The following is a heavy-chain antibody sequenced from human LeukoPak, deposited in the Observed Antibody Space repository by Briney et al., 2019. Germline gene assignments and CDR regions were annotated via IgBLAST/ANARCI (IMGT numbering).Heavy chain of an antibody. D-gene: IGHD4-17*01. Sequence: PGGSLRLSCAASGFTFSSYWMHWVRQAPGKGLAWVSRINGDGSSTSYADSVKGRFTISRDNAKNTLYLQMNSLRAEDTAVYYCARVRYDYYGMDVWGQGTTVTVSS. CDR2: INGDGSST. CDR1: GFTFSSYW. CDR3: ARVRYDYYGMDV. V-gene: IGHV3-74*01. J-gene: IGHJ6*02.